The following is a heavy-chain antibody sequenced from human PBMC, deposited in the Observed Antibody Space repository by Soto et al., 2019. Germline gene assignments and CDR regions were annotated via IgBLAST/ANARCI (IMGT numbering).Heavy chain of an antibody. J-gene: IGHJ4*02. D-gene: IGHD5-12*01. CDR3: ARVLGRYSGYDYFFDY. CDR1: GGSISSYY. Sequence: SETLYLTCTVSGGSISSYYWSWLRQPPGKGLEWIGYIYYSGSTNYNPSLKSRVTISVDTSKNQFSLKLSSVTAADTAVYYCARVLGRYSGYDYFFDYWGQGTLVTVSS. CDR2: IYYSGST. V-gene: IGHV4-59*01.